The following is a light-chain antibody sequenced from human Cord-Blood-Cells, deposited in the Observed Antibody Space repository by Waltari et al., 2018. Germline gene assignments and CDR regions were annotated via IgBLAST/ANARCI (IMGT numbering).Light chain of an antibody. V-gene: IGLV2-14*01. CDR3: SSYTSSSTWV. CDR2: DVS. J-gene: IGLJ3*02. Sequence: QSAVTQPPSVSGSPGQWITISCTGTSSDVGAFNYFSWYQQHPGKAPDLMIYDVSNRPSGVSNRFSGSKSGNTASLTISGLQAEDEADYYCSSYTSSSTWVFGGGTKLTVL. CDR1: SSDVGAFNY.